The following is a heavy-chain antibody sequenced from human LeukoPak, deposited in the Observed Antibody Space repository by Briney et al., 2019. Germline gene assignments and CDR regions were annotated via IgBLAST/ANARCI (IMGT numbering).Heavy chain of an antibody. D-gene: IGHD2-2*01. V-gene: IGHV3-30*18. Sequence: GGSLRLSCAASGFTFSSYGMHWVRQAPGKGLEWVAVISYDGSNKYYADSVKGRFTISRDNSKNTLYLQMNSLRAEDTAVYYCANGYCSSTSCYSDYYFDHWGQGTLVTVSS. CDR2: ISYDGSNK. CDR1: GFTFSSYG. CDR3: ANGYCSSTSCYSDYYFDH. J-gene: IGHJ4*02.